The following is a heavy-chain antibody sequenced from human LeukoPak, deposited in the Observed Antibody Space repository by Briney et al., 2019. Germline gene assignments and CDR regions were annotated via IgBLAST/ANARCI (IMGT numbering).Heavy chain of an antibody. D-gene: IGHD1-26*01. CDR3: ARDSGSYSC. V-gene: IGHV3-21*01. CDR1: GFTLSAYI. Sequence: GGSLRLSCAASGFTLSAYIMNWVRQAPGKGLGWVSSISSSSSYISYADSVKGRFTISRDNAKNSLYLQMNSLRAEDMAVYYCARDSGSYSCWGQGTLVTVSS. J-gene: IGHJ4*02. CDR2: ISSSSSYI.